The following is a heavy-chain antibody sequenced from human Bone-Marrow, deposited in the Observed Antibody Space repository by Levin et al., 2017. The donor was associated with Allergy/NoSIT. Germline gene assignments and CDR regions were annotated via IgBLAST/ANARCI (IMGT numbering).Heavy chain of an antibody. D-gene: IGHD2-15*01. V-gene: IGHV3-48*04. CDR2: ISSSASTI. CDR3: ARRHCSGGGCYFDC. J-gene: IGHJ4*02. Sequence: GESLKISCAASGFTFSSDGMTWVRQAPGKGLGCISYISSSASTIYYADSVKGRFTISRDNAKNSLYLQMNYLRAEDTAVYYCARRHCSGGGCYFDCWGQGTLVTVSS. CDR1: GFTFSSDG.